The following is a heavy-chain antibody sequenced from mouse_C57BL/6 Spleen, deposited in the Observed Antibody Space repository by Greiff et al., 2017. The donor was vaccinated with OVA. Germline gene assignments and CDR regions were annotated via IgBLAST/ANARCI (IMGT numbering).Heavy chain of an antibody. J-gene: IGHJ2*01. CDR3: TTYYEPFDY. CDR2: IDPEDGDT. V-gene: IGHV14-1*01. CDR1: GFNIKDYY. Sequence: EVKLVESGAELVRPGASVKLSCTASGFNIKDYYMHWVKQRPEQGLEWIGRIDPEDGDTEYAPKFPGKATMTAATSSTTAYLQLSSLTSEDTAVYYCTTYYEPFDYWGQGTTLTVSS. D-gene: IGHD2-4*01.